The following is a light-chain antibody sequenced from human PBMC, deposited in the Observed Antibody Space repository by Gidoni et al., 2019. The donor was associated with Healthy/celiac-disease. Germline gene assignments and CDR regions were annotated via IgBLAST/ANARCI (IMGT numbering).Light chain of an antibody. V-gene: IGKV1-9*01. CDR3: QQLSSSPLT. J-gene: IGKJ3*01. Sequence: DIQLTQSPSFLSASVGDRVTITCRASQGISDYLAWYQQKPGKAPKLLIYAASTLQGGVPSRFSGSGSGTEFNLTISSLHPEDFASYSCQQLSSSPLTFGPGTKVDIK. CDR1: QGISDY. CDR2: AAS.